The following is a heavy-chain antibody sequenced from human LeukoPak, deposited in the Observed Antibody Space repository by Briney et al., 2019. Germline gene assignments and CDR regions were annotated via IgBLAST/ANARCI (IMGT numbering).Heavy chain of an antibody. CDR3: ARGPVTSSNWFDP. V-gene: IGHV4-39*07. J-gene: IGHJ5*02. CDR2: IYYSGST. D-gene: IGHD2-2*01. CDR1: GGSISSSSYY. Sequence: PSETLSLTCTVSGGSISSSSYYWGWIRQPPGKGLEWIGSIYYSGSTNYNPSLKSRVTISVDTSKNQFSLKLSSVTAADTAAYYCARGPVTSSNWFDPWGQGTLVTVSS.